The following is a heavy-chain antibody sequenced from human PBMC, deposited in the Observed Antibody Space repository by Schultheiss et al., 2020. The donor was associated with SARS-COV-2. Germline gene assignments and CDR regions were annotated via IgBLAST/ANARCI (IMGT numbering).Heavy chain of an antibody. D-gene: IGHD5-18*01. CDR1: GFTFSSYA. CDR3: ARDVTAMAKGAFDI. V-gene: IGHV3-23*03. CDR2: IYSGGST. J-gene: IGHJ3*02. Sequence: GGSLRLSCAASGFTFSSYAMSWVRQAPGKGLEWVSVIYSGGSTYYADSVKGRFTISRDNSKNTLYLQMNSLRAEDTAVYYCARDVTAMAKGAFDIWGQGTMVTVSS.